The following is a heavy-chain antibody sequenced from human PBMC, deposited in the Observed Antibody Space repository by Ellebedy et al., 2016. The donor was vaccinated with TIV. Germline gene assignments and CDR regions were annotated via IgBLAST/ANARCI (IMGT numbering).Heavy chain of an antibody. CDR1: GGLFSSSNHY. V-gene: IGHV4-39*01. J-gene: IGHJ4*02. CDR3: ARGGSSGLVVFPFDY. D-gene: IGHD3/OR15-3a*01. Sequence: SETLSLTXTVSGGLFSSSNHYWGWIRQPPGKGLEWIGSIYYSGSTYYKPSLTSRVSISVDTSTNQFSLKLSSVTAADTAVYYCARGGSSGLVVFPFDYWGQGTPVTVSS. CDR2: IYYSGST.